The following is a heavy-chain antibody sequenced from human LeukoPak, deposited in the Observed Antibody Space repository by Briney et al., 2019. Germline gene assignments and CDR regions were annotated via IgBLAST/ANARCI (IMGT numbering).Heavy chain of an antibody. Sequence: SETLSLTCTVSGGSISSSSYYWGWIRQPPGKGLEWIGEINHSGSTNYNPSLKSRVTISVDTSKNQFSLKLSAVTAADTAMYYCVREREGYFDLWGRRTLVTVSS. J-gene: IGHJ2*01. CDR2: INHSGST. CDR1: GGSISSSSYY. V-gene: IGHV4-39*02. CDR3: VREREGYFDL.